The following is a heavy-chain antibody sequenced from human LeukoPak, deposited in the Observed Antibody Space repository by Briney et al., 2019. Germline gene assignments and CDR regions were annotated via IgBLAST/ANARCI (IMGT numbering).Heavy chain of an antibody. CDR2: ISGNGGGT. D-gene: IGHD2-2*01. CDR1: GFTFSSYS. J-gene: IGHJ4*02. Sequence: GGSVRLSCTASGFTFSSYSMSWVRQAPGQGLEWISSISGNGGGTYYADSVQGRFTISRDNSINTLYLQMNSLRAEDTAVYYCAKSGSGKYQVRLGVDYWGQGPLVTVSS. CDR3: AKSGSGKYQVRLGVDY. V-gene: IGHV3-23*01.